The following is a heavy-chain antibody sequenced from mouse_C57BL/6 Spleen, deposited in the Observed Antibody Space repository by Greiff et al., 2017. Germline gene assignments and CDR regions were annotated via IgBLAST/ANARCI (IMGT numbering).Heavy chain of an antibody. CDR3: ARWMGRYYYAFAY. Sequence: VQLQQSGAELVKPGASVKMSCKASGYTFTDYYIHWVKQRPGQGLEWIGKIGPGSGSTDYNEKFKGKATLTADKSSSTAYMQLSSLTSEDSAVXFFARWMGRYYYAFAYWGQGTLVTVSA. CDR1: GYTFTDYY. CDR2: IGPGSGST. D-gene: IGHD1-1*02. V-gene: IGHV1-77*01. J-gene: IGHJ3*01.